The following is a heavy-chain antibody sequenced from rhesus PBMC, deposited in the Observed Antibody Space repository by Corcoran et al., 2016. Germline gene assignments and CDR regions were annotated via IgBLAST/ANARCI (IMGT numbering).Heavy chain of an antibody. CDR1: GDTFTNSY. CDR3: TTMTTMRTLDF. D-gene: IGHD1-32*01. CDR2: INLRDGKA. Sequence: QVQLVQSGAEVKKPGASVKLSCSPSGDTFTNSYINWVRQAPGQLLERVGWINLRDGKAGHAQTFQGIVTVTRDASTNPAYLDLSNLRSEDTAVYFCTTMTTMRTLDFWGQGVLVTVSS. J-gene: IGHJ4*01. V-gene: IGHV1S9*01.